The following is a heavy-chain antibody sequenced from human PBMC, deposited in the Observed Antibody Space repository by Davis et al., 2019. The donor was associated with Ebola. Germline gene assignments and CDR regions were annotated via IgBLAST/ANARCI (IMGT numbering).Heavy chain of an antibody. CDR2: ISYDGSNK. V-gene: IGHV3-30*04. J-gene: IGHJ6*02. Sequence: GGSLRLSCAASGFTFSSYAMHWVRQAPGKGLEWVAVISYDGSNKYYADSVKGRFTISRDNSKNTLYLQMNSLRAEDTAVYYCARGLYGYSYYYGMDVWGQGTTVTVSS. D-gene: IGHD2/OR15-2a*01. CDR3: ARGLYGYSYYYGMDV. CDR1: GFTFSSYA.